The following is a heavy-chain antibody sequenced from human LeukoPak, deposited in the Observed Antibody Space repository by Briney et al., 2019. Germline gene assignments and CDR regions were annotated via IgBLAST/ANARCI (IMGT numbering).Heavy chain of an antibody. CDR2: IWYDGSNK. CDR3: ARQFHPPEIWFGESPDAFDI. V-gene: IGHV3-33*01. D-gene: IGHD3-10*01. J-gene: IGHJ3*02. CDR1: GFTFSSYG. Sequence: GGSLRLSCAASGFTFSSYGMHWVRQAPGKGLEWVAVIWYDGSNKYYADSVKGRFTISRDNSKNTLYLQMNSLRAEDTAVYYCARQFHPPEIWFGESPDAFDIWGQGAMVTVSS.